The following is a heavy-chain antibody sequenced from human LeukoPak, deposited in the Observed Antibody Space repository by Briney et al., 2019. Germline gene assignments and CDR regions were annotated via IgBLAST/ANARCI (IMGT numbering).Heavy chain of an antibody. Sequence: SETLSLTCTVSGGSISSSGYYWRWIRQPPGKGLEWIASIYYSGSTYYNPSLKSRVTISVDTSKNQLSLKLSSLTAADTAVYYCARHEYSGSYYGLSWFDPWGQGTLVTVSS. CDR2: IYYSGST. J-gene: IGHJ5*02. CDR1: GGSISSSGYY. V-gene: IGHV4-39*01. CDR3: ARHEYSGSYYGLSWFDP. D-gene: IGHD1-26*01.